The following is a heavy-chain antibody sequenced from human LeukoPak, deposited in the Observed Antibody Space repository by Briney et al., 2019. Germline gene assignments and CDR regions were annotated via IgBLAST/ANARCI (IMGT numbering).Heavy chain of an antibody. J-gene: IGHJ5*02. Sequence: PSETLSLTCTVSGGSISSYYWSWIRQPPGKGQEWIGYIYYSGSTNYNPSLKSRVTISVDTSKNQFSLKLSSVTAADTAVYYCARGMNSGWSYWFDPWGQGTLVTVSS. CDR2: IYYSGST. CDR3: ARGMNSGWSYWFDP. V-gene: IGHV4-59*01. CDR1: GGSISSYY. D-gene: IGHD6-19*01.